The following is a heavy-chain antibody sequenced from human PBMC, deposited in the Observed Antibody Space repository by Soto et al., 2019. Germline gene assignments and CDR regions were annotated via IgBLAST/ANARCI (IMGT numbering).Heavy chain of an antibody. CDR2: IYSGGST. CDR1: GFTVSSNY. D-gene: IGHD1-26*01. CDR3: ASGATHLRNYYYYGMDV. V-gene: IGHV3-53*01. Sequence: PGGSLRLSCAASGFTVSSNYMSWVRQAPGKGLEWVSVIYSGGSTYYADSVKGRFTISRDNSKNTLYLQMNSLRAEDTAVYYCASGATHLRNYYYYGMDVWGQGTTVTVSS. J-gene: IGHJ6*02.